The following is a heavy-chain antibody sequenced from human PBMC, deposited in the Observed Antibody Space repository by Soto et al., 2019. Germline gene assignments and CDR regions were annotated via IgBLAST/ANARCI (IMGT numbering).Heavy chain of an antibody. J-gene: IGHJ4*02. V-gene: IGHV3-66*01. CDR2: IYTGGGT. CDR3: ARDSFMTH. CDR1: GFIVSRYY. Sequence: GGSLRLSCSVSGFIVSRYYMNWVRQAPGKGLEWVSVIYTGGGTYYADSVKGRFIVSRDTSNNTLYLQMNSLRVEDTALYYCARDSFMTHWGQGTPVTGSS.